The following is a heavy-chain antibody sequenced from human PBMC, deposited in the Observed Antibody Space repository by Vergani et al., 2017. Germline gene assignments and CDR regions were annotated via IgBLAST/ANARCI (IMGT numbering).Heavy chain of an antibody. CDR3: ARCFRDEGMIYGGTVENWFDP. D-gene: IGHD3-22*01. V-gene: IGHV4-39*01. J-gene: IGHJ5*02. CDR2: IYYSENK. Sequence: QLQLQESGPGLVKPSETLSLTCTVSGGSITYGAFYWVWIRQSPGKGLEWIGSIYYSENKFYNPSLESRVALSIDTTKNQFSLKLKFVTAADTAVYYCARCFRDEGMIYGGTVENWFDPWGQGTLVTVSS. CDR1: GGSITYGAFY.